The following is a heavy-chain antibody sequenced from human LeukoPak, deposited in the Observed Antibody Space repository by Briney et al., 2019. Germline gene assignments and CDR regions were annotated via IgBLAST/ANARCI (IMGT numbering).Heavy chain of an antibody. Sequence: GGSLRLSCAASGFTFSNAWMSWVRQAPGKGLEWVGRIKSKTDGGTSDYAAPVKGRFTISRDDSKNTLYLQMNSLKTEDTAVYYCTTGASGDYGEYFQHWGQGTLVTVPS. CDR1: GFTFSNAW. V-gene: IGHV3-15*01. J-gene: IGHJ1*01. CDR3: TTGASGDYGEYFQH. D-gene: IGHD4-17*01. CDR2: IKSKTDGGTS.